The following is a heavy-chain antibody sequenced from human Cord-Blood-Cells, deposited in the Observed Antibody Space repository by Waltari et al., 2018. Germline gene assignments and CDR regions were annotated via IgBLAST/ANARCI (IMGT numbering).Heavy chain of an antibody. CDR3: ASGLAARPLVFDY. Sequence: QVQLQESGPGLVKPSQTLSLTCTVSGGSISSGGYYWRWIRQHPGKGLEWIGYIYYSGSTYYNPSLKSRVTISVDTSKNQFSLKLSSVTAADTAVYYCASGLAARPLVFDYWGQGTLVTVSS. CDR2: IYYSGST. J-gene: IGHJ4*02. CDR1: GGSISSGGYY. V-gene: IGHV4-31*03. D-gene: IGHD6-6*01.